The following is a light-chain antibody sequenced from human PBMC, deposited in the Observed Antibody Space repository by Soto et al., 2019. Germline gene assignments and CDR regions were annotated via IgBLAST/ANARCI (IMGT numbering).Light chain of an antibody. V-gene: IGKV3-15*01. CDR2: DAS. J-gene: IGKJ4*01. CDR3: QQYNFWPPLT. CDR1: QNINSN. Sequence: EIVMTQSPATLSVSPGERATLSCRASQNINSNLAWYRQKPGQAPRLLISDASTRATGVPARFSGSGSGAEFTLTIISLQSEDSGIYYCQQYNFWPPLTFGGGTKVDIK.